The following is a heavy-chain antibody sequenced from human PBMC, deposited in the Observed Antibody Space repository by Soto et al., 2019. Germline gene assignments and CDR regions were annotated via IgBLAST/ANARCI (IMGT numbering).Heavy chain of an antibody. CDR1: GGTFSSYT. D-gene: IGHD6-19*01. V-gene: IGHV1-69*08. CDR2: IIPILGIA. J-gene: IGHJ4*02. CDR3: ARDGSSGWYTLY. Sequence: QVQLVQSGAEVKKPGSSVKVSCKASGGTFSSYTISWVRQAPGQGLEWMGRIIPILGIANYAQKFQGRVTITADKSTSTAYMELSSLRSEDTAVYYCARDGSSGWYTLYWGQGTLVTVSS.